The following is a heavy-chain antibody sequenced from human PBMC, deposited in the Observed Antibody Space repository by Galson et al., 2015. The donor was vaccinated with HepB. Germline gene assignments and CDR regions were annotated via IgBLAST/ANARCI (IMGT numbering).Heavy chain of an antibody. CDR1: GFTFSSYS. V-gene: IGHV3-48*02. J-gene: IGHJ4*02. D-gene: IGHD4-17*01. CDR3: ARTPLSRLYGDYGAPLNFDY. CDR2: ISSSSSTI. Sequence: SLRLSCAASGFTFSSYSMNWVRQAPGKGLEWVSYISSSSSTIYYADSVKGRFTISRDNAKDSLYLQMNSLRDEDTAVYYCARTPLSRLYGDYGAPLNFDYWGQGTLVTVSS.